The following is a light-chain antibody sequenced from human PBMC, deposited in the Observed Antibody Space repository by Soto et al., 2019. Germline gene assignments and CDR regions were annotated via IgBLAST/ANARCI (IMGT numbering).Light chain of an antibody. V-gene: IGKV3-20*01. CDR2: GAS. CDR3: HQYGSSCPWT. Sequence: EIVLTQSPGTLSLSPGERATLSCRASQSVSSNYLAWYQQKPGQAPRLLIYGASSRATGIPDRFSGSGSGKYFTLTISRLEPEDFAVYYCHQYGSSCPWTFGQGTKVDIK. CDR1: QSVSSNY. J-gene: IGKJ1*01.